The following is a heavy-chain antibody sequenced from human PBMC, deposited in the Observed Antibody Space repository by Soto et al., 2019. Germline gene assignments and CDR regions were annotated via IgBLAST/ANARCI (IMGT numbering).Heavy chain of an antibody. CDR1: GFTFSSYA. V-gene: IGHV3-23*01. J-gene: IGHJ6*02. CDR3: AKSGSGSYFGYGMDV. CDR2: ISGSGGST. D-gene: IGHD1-26*01. Sequence: EVQLLESGGGLVQPGGSLRLSCAASGFTFSSYAMSWVRQAPGKGLEWVSAISGSGGSTYYADSVKGRFSISRDNSKNTLYLQINSLRAEDTAVYYCAKSGSGSYFGYGMDVWGQGTTVTVSS.